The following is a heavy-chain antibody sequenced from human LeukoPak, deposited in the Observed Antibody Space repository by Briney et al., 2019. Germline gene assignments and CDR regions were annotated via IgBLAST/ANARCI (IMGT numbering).Heavy chain of an antibody. CDR1: GFTFSSYS. V-gene: IGHV3-21*01. D-gene: IGHD1-26*01. Sequence: GGSLRLSCAASGFTFSSYSMNWVRQAPGKGLEWVSSISSSSSYIYYADSVKGRFTISRDNAKNSLYLQMNSLRAEDTAVYYCAKDRHPIRWEPFFDYWGQGTLVTVSS. CDR2: ISSSSSYI. CDR3: AKDRHPIRWEPFFDY. J-gene: IGHJ4*02.